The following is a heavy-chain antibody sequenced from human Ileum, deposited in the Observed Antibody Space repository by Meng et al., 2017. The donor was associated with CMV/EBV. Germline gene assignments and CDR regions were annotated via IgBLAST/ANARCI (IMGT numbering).Heavy chain of an antibody. J-gene: IGHJ4*02. CDR2: INHSEST. CDR3: ARRVGSGKYYFDF. V-gene: IGHV4-34*01. D-gene: IGHD3-10*01. Sequence: FAVYGGSFTVDYCSWIRQSPGKGLEWIGEINHSESTNYTPSLKSRVTISVDSFKNQCSLRLNSVTAADTAVFHCARRVGSGKYYFDFWSQGALVTVSS. CDR1: GGSFTVDY.